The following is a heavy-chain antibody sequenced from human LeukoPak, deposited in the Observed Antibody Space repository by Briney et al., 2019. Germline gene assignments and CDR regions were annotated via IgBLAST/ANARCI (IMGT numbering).Heavy chain of an antibody. CDR2: INHSGST. CDR1: GGSFSGYY. D-gene: IGHD2-2*01. CDR3: AREYCSSTRCYWFDP. V-gene: IGHV4-34*01. Sequence: KPSETLSLTCAVYGGSFSGYYWSWIRQPPGKGLEWIGEINHSGSTNYNPSLKSRVTISVDTSKNQFSLKLSSVTAADTAVYYCAREYCSSTRCYWFDPWGQGTLVTVSS. J-gene: IGHJ5*02.